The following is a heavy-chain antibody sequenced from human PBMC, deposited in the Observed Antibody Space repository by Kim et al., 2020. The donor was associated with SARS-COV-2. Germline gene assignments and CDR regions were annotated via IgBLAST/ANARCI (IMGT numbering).Heavy chain of an antibody. Sequence: SETLSLTCTVSGGSISSGGYYWSWIRQHPGKGLEWIGYIYYSGSTYYNPSLKSRVTISVDTSKNQFSLKLSSVTAADTAVYYCARDRGRGYSGYGVDWFDPWGQGTLVTVSS. D-gene: IGHD5-12*01. CDR1: GGSISSGGYY. CDR3: ARDRGRGYSGYGVDWFDP. V-gene: IGHV4-31*03. J-gene: IGHJ5*02. CDR2: IYYSGST.